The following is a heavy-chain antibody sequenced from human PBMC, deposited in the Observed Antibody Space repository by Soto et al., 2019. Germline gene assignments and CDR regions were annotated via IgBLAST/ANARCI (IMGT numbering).Heavy chain of an antibody. J-gene: IGHJ3*02. D-gene: IGHD2-21*01. CDR2: INAGNGNT. CDR3: ARGGYCGGDCYYDAFDI. Sequence: VKVSCKASGYTFTSYAMHWVRQAPGQRLEWMGWINAGNGNTKYSQKFQGRVTITRDTSASTAYMELSSLRSEDTAVYYCARGGYCGGDCYYDAFDIWGQGTMVTVSS. V-gene: IGHV1-3*01. CDR1: GYTFTSYA.